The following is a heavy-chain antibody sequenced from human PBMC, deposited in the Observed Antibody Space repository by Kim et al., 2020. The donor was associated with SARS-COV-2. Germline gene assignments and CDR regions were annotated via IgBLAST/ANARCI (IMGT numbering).Heavy chain of an antibody. Sequence: SETLSLTCTISGASISSGRYYWNWIRQHPGKGPEWIGYINYRGTTYYNPSLESRVAISLDTSKNQFSLKVFTVTVADTAVYYCATEPYYSASGSYSHAF. J-gene: IGHJ3*01. D-gene: IGHD3-10*01. CDR1: GASISSGRYY. CDR2: INYRGTT. CDR3: ATEPYYSASGSYSHAF. V-gene: IGHV4-31*03.